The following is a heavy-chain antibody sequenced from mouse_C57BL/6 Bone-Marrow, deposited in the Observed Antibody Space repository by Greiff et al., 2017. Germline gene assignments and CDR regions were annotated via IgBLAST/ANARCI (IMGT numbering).Heavy chain of an antibody. J-gene: IGHJ2*01. CDR1: GYTFTDHS. V-gene: IGHV1-78*01. CDR2: IYPRDGST. D-gene: IGHD1-1*01. CDR3: ARVGAVYDGVFDY. Sequence: VQLQQSDAELVKPGASVKISCKVSGYTFTDHSIHWMKQRPDQGLEWIGYIYPRDGSTKYNEKFKGKATLTADQSSSTAYMQLNSLTSEDSAVYCCARVGAVYDGVFDYWGQGTTLTVSS.